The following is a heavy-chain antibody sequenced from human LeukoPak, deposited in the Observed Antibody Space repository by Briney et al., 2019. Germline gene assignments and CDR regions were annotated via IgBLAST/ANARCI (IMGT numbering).Heavy chain of an antibody. CDR3: AKDRRPMIVVVIPGLDFDY. CDR2: IRYDGSNK. Sequence: GGSLRLSCAASGFTFSNFGMHWVRQAPGKGLEWVAFIRYDGSNKYYADSVKGRFTISRDNSKNTLYLQMNSLRAEDTAVYYCAKDRRPMIVVVIPGLDFDYWGQGTLVTVSS. V-gene: IGHV3-30*02. D-gene: IGHD3-22*01. CDR1: GFTFSNFG. J-gene: IGHJ4*02.